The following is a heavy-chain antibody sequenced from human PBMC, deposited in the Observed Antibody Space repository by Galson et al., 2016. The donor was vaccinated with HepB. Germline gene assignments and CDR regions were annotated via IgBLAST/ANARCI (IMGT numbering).Heavy chain of an antibody. Sequence: ETLSLTCSVSGGSISSSSYYWGWIRQSPGKGLEWIGSIYYTGTTSYNPALKSRVTISVDKSKNQFSLRLTSVTAADTAVYYCARPNSVYHYYAMDVWGKGTSVTVSA. V-gene: IGHV4-39*01. J-gene: IGHJ6*04. CDR2: IYYTGTT. CDR1: GGSISSSSYY. D-gene: IGHD2-8*01. CDR3: ARPNSVYHYYAMDV.